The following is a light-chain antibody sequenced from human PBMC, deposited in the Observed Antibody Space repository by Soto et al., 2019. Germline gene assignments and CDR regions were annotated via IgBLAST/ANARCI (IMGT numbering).Light chain of an antibody. Sequence: EIVLTQSPGTLSLSPGERATLSCRASQSVSSSYLAWYRQKPGQAPRLLIYGASSRATGIPDRVSGSGSGTDFTLTISRLEPEDFAVYYCQQYGSSSCTFGQGTKLEIK. CDR2: GAS. V-gene: IGKV3-20*01. CDR3: QQYGSSSCT. CDR1: QSVSSSY. J-gene: IGKJ2*02.